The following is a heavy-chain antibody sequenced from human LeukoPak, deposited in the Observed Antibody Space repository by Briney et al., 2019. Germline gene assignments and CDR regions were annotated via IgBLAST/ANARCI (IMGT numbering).Heavy chain of an antibody. Sequence: GSLRLSCAASEFTFNTYRMHWVRQAPGKGLEWVSSISSGGTYMYYADSVKGRFTISRDNAKNSLYLQMNSLRAEDTAVYYCARAGEDFDCWGQGTLVTVSS. V-gene: IGHV3-21*01. CDR2: ISSGGTYM. CDR1: EFTFNTYR. J-gene: IGHJ4*02. CDR3: ARAGEDFDC. D-gene: IGHD7-27*01.